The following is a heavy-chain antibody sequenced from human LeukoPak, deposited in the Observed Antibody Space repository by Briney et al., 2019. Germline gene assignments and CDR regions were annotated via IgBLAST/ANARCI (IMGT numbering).Heavy chain of an antibody. CDR3: ARGLTGYYDFWSGYYLDY. J-gene: IGHJ4*02. Sequence: SVTVSCKASGRTCSSYTMSWVRQAPGQGFEWLARIIPILGVPNYAQKFQGRVTITADKSTSTAYMELSSLRSEDTAVYYCARGLTGYYDFWSGYYLDYWGQGTLVTVSS. D-gene: IGHD3-3*01. V-gene: IGHV1-69*10. CDR2: IIPILGVP. CDR1: GRTCSSYT.